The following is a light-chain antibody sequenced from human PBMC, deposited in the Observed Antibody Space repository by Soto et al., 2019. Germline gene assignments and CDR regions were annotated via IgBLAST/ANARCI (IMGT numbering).Light chain of an antibody. J-gene: IGKJ2*01. V-gene: IGKV3-15*01. CDR2: GAS. CDR1: QSVSSN. Sequence: EIVMTQSPATLSVSPGERATVSCRDSQSVSSNLAWYQQKPGQAPRLLIYGASTRATGIPARFSGSGSGTEFTLTIGSLQSEDFAVYYCQQYNNWPRTFGQGTKLEIK. CDR3: QQYNNWPRT.